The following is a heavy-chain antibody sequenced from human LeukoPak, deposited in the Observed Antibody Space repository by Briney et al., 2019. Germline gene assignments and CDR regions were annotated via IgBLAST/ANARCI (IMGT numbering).Heavy chain of an antibody. CDR1: GDSITTYY. V-gene: IGHV4-59*01. J-gene: IGHJ4*02. CDR2: IYYSGST. CDR3: ARESIWLRYFDY. D-gene: IGHD5-12*01. Sequence: SETLSLTCTVSGDSITTYYWSWIQQPPGKGLEWIGYIYYSGSTNYNPSLKSRVTISVDTSKNQFSLKLSSVTAADTAVYYCARESIWLRYFDYWGQGTLVTVSS.